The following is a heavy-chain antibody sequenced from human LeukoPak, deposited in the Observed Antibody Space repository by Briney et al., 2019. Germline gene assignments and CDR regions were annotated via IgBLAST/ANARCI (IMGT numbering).Heavy chain of an antibody. CDR2: IYYSGST. J-gene: IGHJ6*03. V-gene: IGHV4-59*12. D-gene: IGHD2-2*01. CDR1: GGSISSYY. CDR3: ARDLGGDRYCSSTSCYRDYYYYYMDV. Sequence: PSETLSLTCTVSGGSISSYYWSWIRQPPGKGLEWIGYIYYSGSTNYNPSLKSRVTISVDTSKNQFSLKLSSVTAADTAVYYCARDLGGDRYCSSTSCYRDYYYYYMDVWGKGTTVTVSS.